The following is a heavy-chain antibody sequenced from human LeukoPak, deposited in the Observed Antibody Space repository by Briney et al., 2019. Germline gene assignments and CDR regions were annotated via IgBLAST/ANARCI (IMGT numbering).Heavy chain of an antibody. D-gene: IGHD1-26*01. CDR2: IKQDGKEK. CDR1: GFTFSSYW. Sequence: PGGSLRLSCAASGFTFSSYWMSWVRQAPGEGLEWVANIKQDGKEKYYVDSVKGRFTISRDNSKNMLYLQMNSLRAEDTAVYYCAKCLTGSYDPFDYWGQGTLVTVSS. V-gene: IGHV3-7*03. CDR3: AKCLTGSYDPFDY. J-gene: IGHJ4*02.